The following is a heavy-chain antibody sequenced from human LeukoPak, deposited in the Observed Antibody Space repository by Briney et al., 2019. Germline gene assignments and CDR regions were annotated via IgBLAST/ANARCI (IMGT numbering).Heavy chain of an antibody. D-gene: IGHD2-15*01. V-gene: IGHV4-34*01. Sequence: SETLSLTCAVYGESLNSYYWSWVRQPPGEGLEWIGEIYESGTTAYNPSLKSRVTISMVPSKQQFSLSLSSVTAADTAVYYCARGAWATRLGSWGLGTPVIVSS. CDR3: ARGAWATRLGS. CDR1: GESLNSYY. CDR2: IYESGTT. J-gene: IGHJ4*02.